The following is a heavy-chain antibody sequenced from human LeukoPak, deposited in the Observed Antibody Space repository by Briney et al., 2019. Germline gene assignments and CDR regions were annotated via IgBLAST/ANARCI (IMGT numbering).Heavy chain of an antibody. CDR2: ISGSGGST. D-gene: IGHD4-17*01. CDR1: GFTFSSYA. J-gene: IGHJ4*02. V-gene: IGHV3-23*01. Sequence: GGSLRLSCAASGFTFSSYAMSWVRQAPGKGLEWVSAISGSGGSTYYADSVKGRFTISRDNSKNTLYLQMDGLRAEDTAVYYCARDLGPYGDYGDYFDYWGQGTLVTVSS. CDR3: ARDLGPYGDYGDYFDY.